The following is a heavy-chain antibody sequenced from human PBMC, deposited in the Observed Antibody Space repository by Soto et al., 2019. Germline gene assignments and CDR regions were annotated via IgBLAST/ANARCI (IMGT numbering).Heavy chain of an antibody. CDR3: ARSMKTGKNFDY. V-gene: IGHV3-11*03. CDR1: GFTFSDYY. J-gene: IGHJ4*02. D-gene: IGHD7-27*01. CDR2: ISGNNTYT. Sequence: GGSLRLSCAASGFTFSDYYMSWIRQAPEKGLEWLSYISGNNTYTDYADSVKGRFTISRDNAKNSLYLQMNSLRADYTAVYYCARSMKTGKNFDYWGQGTLVTVSS.